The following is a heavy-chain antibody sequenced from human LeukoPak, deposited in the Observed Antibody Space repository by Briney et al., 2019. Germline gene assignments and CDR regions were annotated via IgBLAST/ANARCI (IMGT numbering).Heavy chain of an antibody. CDR2: IIPILGIA. CDR1: GVTFNSYA. Sequence: SVKVSCKASGVTFNSYAISWVRHAPGQGLEWRGRIIPILGIANYAQKFQGRVTITADKSTSPAYMELSSLRSEDTAAYYCARSSDTGMPKAAFDIWGQGTMVTVSS. V-gene: IGHV1-69*04. CDR3: ARSSDTGMPKAAFDI. J-gene: IGHJ3*02. D-gene: IGHD2-2*01.